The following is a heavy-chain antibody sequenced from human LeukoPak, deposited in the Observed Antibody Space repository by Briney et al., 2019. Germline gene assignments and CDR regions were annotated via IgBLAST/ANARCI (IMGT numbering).Heavy chain of an antibody. CDR1: DGSISSNYY. V-gene: IGHV4-39*01. CDR3: SRRGLTVPAT. CDR2: IYYGGST. D-gene: IGHD6-19*01. Sequence: SETLSLTCSVSDGSISSNYYWAWIRQPPGKGLEWIGSIYYGGSTHYNPSLMGRPTVSMDTSRNQFSLRLTSVTAADTAVYYCSRRGLTVPATWGRGTTVTVS. J-gene: IGHJ6*02.